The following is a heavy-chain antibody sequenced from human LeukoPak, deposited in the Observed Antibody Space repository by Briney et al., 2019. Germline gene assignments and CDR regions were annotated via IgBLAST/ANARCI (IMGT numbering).Heavy chain of an antibody. V-gene: IGHV3-30*02. CDR2: IRYDGSNK. Sequence: QSGGSLRLSCAASGFTFSSYGMHWVRQAPGKGLEWVAFIRYDGSNKYYADSVKGRFTISRDNSKNTQYLQMNSLRAEDTAVYYCAKEGPEVVVTATPSMDVWGKGTTVTISS. CDR1: GFTFSSYG. J-gene: IGHJ6*03. CDR3: AKEGPEVVVTATPSMDV. D-gene: IGHD2-21*02.